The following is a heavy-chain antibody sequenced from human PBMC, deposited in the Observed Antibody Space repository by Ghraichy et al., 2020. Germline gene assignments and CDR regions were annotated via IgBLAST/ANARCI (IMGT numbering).Heavy chain of an antibody. V-gene: IGHV4-59*01. CDR2: IYYSGST. Sequence: SETLSLTCTVSGGSISSYYWSWIRQPPGKGLEWIGYIYYSGSTNYNPSLKSRVTISVDTSKNQFSLKLSSVTAADTAVYYCARALDGSYYFHLGHWGQGTLVTVSS. J-gene: IGHJ4*02. CDR1: GGSISSYY. CDR3: ARALDGSYYFHLGH. D-gene: IGHD1-26*01.